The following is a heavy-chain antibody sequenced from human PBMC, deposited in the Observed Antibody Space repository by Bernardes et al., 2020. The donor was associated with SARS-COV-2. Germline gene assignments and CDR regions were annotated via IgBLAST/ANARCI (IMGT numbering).Heavy chain of an antibody. J-gene: IGHJ3*01. CDR3: ARDPGCSGGTCPGAFDL. CDR2: ISGSGGST. Sequence: GGSLRLSCAASGFTFSSYAMSWVRQAPGKGLEWVSAISGSGGSTYYADSVKGRFTISRDNSKNTLYLQMNSLRVEDTAMYFCARDPGCSGGTCPGAFDLWGQGTMVTVSS. V-gene: IGHV3-23*01. D-gene: IGHD2-15*01. CDR1: GFTFSSYA.